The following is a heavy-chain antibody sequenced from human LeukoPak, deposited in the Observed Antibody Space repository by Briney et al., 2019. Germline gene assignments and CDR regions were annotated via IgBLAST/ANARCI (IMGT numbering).Heavy chain of an antibody. D-gene: IGHD3-22*01. CDR3: ARESGHYYDSSGYYYFDY. V-gene: IGHV3-66*02. J-gene: IGHJ4*02. CDR1: GFTVSSNY. Sequence: QSGGSLRLSCAASGFTVSSNYMSWVRQAPGKGLEWVSVIYSGGSTYYGDSVKGRFTISRDNSKNTLYLQMNSLRAEDTAVYYCARESGHYYDSSGYYYFDYWGQGTLVTVSS. CDR2: IYSGGST.